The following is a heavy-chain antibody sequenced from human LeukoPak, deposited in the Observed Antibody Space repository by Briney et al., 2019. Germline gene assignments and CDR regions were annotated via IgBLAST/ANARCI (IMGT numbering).Heavy chain of an antibody. CDR3: ARVRAFYGSGSYYPLGY. V-gene: IGHV1-8*01. CDR2: MNPNSGNT. CDR1: GYTFTNYD. J-gene: IGHJ4*02. Sequence: ASVKVSCKASGYTFTNYDINWVRQATGQGLEWMGWMNPNSGNTGYAQKFQGRVTMTRNTSISTAYMELSSLRSEDTAVYYCARVRAFYGSGSYYPLGYWGQGTLVTVSS. D-gene: IGHD3-10*01.